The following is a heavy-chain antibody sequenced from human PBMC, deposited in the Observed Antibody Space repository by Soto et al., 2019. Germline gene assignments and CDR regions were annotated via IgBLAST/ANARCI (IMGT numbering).Heavy chain of an antibody. CDR3: ARHGPLTNNWNQLNC. J-gene: IGHJ4*02. CDR2: IYYNGNT. V-gene: IGHV4-39*01. D-gene: IGHD1-1*01. Sequence: QLQLQESGPGLVKPSETLSLTCTVSGGSISSSPYYWAWIRQPPGKGLQWIGNIYYNGNTFYNPSLRSGVTISTGTSKSQFSLGLSSVTASDTAVYYCARHGPLTNNWNQLNCWGQGTLVTVSS. CDR1: GGSISSSPYY.